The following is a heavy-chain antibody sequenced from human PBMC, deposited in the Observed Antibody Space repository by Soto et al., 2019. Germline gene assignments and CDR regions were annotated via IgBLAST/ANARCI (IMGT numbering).Heavy chain of an antibody. J-gene: IGHJ6*02. CDR2: ISYDGSNK. D-gene: IGHD2-15*01. V-gene: IGHV3-30*18. Sequence: GGFPGLSCVASGFTFSNYGMHWVRQAPGKGLEWVAVISYDGSNKYYADSVKGRFTISRDNSKNTLYLQMTSLRTEDTALYYCAKLDEGGLQYAYYAMDVWGQGTTVTVSS. CDR3: AKLDEGGLQYAYYAMDV. CDR1: GFTFSNYG.